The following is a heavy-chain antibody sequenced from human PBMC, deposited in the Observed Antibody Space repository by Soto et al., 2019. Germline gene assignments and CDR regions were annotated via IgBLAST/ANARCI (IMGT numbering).Heavy chain of an antibody. CDR3: ARETSYSNYVGGWFDP. Sequence: QVQLVQSGAEVKKPGSSVKVSCKASGGTFSSYAISWVRQAPGQGLEWMGGIIPIFGTANYAQKFQGRVTITADESTSTAYMEMSSLRSEDTAVYYCARETSYSNYVGGWFDPWGQGTLVTVSS. J-gene: IGHJ5*02. D-gene: IGHD4-4*01. CDR2: IIPIFGTA. V-gene: IGHV1-69*01. CDR1: GGTFSSYA.